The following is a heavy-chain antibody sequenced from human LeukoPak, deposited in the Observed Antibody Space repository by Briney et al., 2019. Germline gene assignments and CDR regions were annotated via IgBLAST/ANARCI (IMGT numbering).Heavy chain of an antibody. CDR2: IRYSGTT. J-gene: IGHJ4*02. CDR1: GGSISGYY. CDR3: ARVSSGGYFHTYYFDY. V-gene: IGHV4-59*01. D-gene: IGHD3-22*01. Sequence: SETLSLTCTVSGGSISGYYWSWIRQPPGKGLEWIGYIRYSGTTNYSPSLKGRATISVDTSKNQFSLNLISVTAADTAIYYCARVSSGGYFHTYYFDYWGQGTPVTVSS.